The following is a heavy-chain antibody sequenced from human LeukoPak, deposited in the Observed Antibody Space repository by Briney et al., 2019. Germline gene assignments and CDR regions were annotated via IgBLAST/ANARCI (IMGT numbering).Heavy chain of an antibody. CDR2: IYYSGST. CDR1: GGSISSYY. V-gene: IGHV4-59*01. CDR3: ARRGYYDGSGSFAFDI. D-gene: IGHD3-22*01. Sequence: SETLSLTCTVSGGSISSYYWSWIRQPPGKGLEWIGYIYYSGSTNYNPSLKGRVTISVDTSKNQFSLKLSSVTAADTAVYYCARRGYYDGSGSFAFDIWGQGTMVTVSS. J-gene: IGHJ3*02.